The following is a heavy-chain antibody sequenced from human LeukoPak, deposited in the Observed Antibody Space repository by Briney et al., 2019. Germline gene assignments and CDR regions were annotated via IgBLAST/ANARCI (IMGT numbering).Heavy chain of an antibody. CDR3: ASHPTHQLMDV. CDR1: GYTFTSYY. J-gene: IGHJ6*03. D-gene: IGHD1-1*01. Sequence: ASVKVSCKASGYTFTSYYMHWVRQASGQGLEWMGIINPSGGSTSYAQKFQGRVTMTRDTSTSTVYMELSSLRSEDTAVYYCASHPTHQLMDVWGKGTTVTVSS. CDR2: INPSGGST. V-gene: IGHV1-46*03.